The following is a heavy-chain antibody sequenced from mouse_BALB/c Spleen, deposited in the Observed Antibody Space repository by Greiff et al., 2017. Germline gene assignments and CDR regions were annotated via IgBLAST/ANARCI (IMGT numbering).Heavy chain of an antibody. CDR3: ARDWGSYYGNYYAMDY. J-gene: IGHJ4*01. Sequence: VQLVESGPGLVAPSQSLSITCTVSGFSLTSYGVHWVRQPPGKGLEWLGVIWAGGSTNYNSALMSRLSISKDNSKSQVFLKMNSLQTDDTAMYYCARDWGSYYGNYYAMDYWGQGTSVTVSS. CDR2: IWAGGST. D-gene: IGHD2-1*01. CDR1: GFSLTSYG. V-gene: IGHV2-9*02.